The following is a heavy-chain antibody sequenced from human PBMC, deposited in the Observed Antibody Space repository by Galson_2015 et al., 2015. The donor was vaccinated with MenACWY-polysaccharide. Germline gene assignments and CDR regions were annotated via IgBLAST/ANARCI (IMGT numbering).Heavy chain of an antibody. CDR1: GDSVSSNSAA. CDR3: ARTCPTYSRTWYECFDY. Sequence: CAISGDSVSSNSAAWNWIRQSPSRGLEWLGRTYYRSKWYHDYPVSVKSRITINPDTSKNQFSLQLNSVTPDDTALYYCARTCPTYSRTWYECFDYWDQGTLVTVSS. CDR2: TYYRSKWYH. D-gene: IGHD6-13*01. J-gene: IGHJ4*02. V-gene: IGHV6-1*01.